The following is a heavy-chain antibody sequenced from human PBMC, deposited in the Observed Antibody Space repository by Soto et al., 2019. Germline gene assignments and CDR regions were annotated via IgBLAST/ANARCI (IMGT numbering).Heavy chain of an antibody. CDR1: TFNFNEYK. D-gene: IGHD1-26*01. CDR3: ARDRRIDTSWDDYYYYGMDV. Sequence: TGGSLRLSCTSSTFNFNEYKMHWVRQAPGKGLEWVSSISSSSDYIYYADSLKGRFIVSRDNAENSLYLQMNSLRAEDTAVYYCARDRRIDTSWDDYYYYGMDVWGQGTTVTVSS. V-gene: IGHV3-21*01. J-gene: IGHJ6*02. CDR2: ISSSSDYI.